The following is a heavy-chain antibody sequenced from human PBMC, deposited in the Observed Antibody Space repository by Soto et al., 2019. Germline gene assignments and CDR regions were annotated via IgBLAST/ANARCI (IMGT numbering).Heavy chain of an antibody. J-gene: IGHJ6*02. CDR2: INPNSGGT. D-gene: IGHD2-2*01. CDR3: ARGGGYCSSTSCPLYYYYYGMDV. CDR1: GYTFNGYY. Sequence: GASVKVSCKASGYTFNGYYMHWVRQAPGQGLEWMGWINPNSGGTNYAQQLQGRVTMTRDTSNSTAYMELSRLRSDDTAVYYWARGGGYCSSTSCPLYYYYYGMDVWGQGTTVTVS. V-gene: IGHV1-2*02.